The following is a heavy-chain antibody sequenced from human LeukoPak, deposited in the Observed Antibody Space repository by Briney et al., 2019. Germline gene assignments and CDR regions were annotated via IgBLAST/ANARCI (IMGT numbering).Heavy chain of an antibody. CDR3: ARGLPGGSGMVTVYGMDV. Sequence: ASVKVSCKASGYTFTSYGISWVRQAPGQGLEWMGWISAYNGNTNYAQKLQGRVTMTTDTSTSTAYMELRSLRSDDTAVYYCARGLPGGSGMVTVYGMDVWGQGTTVTVSS. D-gene: IGHD3-10*01. CDR2: ISAYNGNT. V-gene: IGHV1-18*01. CDR1: GYTFTSYG. J-gene: IGHJ6*02.